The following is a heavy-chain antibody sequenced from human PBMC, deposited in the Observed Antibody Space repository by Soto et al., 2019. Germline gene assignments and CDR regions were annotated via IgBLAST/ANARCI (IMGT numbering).Heavy chain of an antibody. D-gene: IGHD4-4*01. CDR2: IIPIFGTA. V-gene: IGHV1-69*13. Sequence: SVKVSCKASGGTFSSYAISWVRQAPGQGLEWMGGIIPIFGTANYAQKSQGRVTITADESTSTAYMELSSLRSEDTAVYYCARTEVAVTTHYYYGMDVWGQGTTVTVSS. CDR3: ARTEVAVTTHYYYGMDV. CDR1: GGTFSSYA. J-gene: IGHJ6*02.